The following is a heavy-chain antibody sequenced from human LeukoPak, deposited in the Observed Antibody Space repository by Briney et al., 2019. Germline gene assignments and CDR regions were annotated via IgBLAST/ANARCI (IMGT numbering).Heavy chain of an antibody. Sequence: PSETLSLTCTVSGGSISSYYWSWIRQPPGKGLEWIGYIYYSGSTYYNPSLKSRVTMSVDTSKKQFSLKLRSVTAADTAVYYCAREAKTGGKTWFDPWGQGTLVTVSS. D-gene: IGHD2-8*02. CDR3: AREAKTGGKTWFDP. V-gene: IGHV4-59*12. J-gene: IGHJ5*02. CDR2: IYYSGST. CDR1: GGSISSYY.